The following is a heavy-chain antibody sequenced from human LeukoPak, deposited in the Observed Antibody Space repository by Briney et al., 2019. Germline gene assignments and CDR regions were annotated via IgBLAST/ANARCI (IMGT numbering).Heavy chain of an antibody. D-gene: IGHD4-11*01. CDR3: ARVTMTTTSFDY. V-gene: IGHV1-2*02. CDR2: INPNSGGT. Sequence: ASVKVSCKASGYTFTGYYMHWVRQAPGQGLEWMGWINPNSGGTNYAQKFQGRVTMTRDTSISTAYMELSRLRSDDTAVYYCARVTMTTTSFDYWGQGTLVTVSS. J-gene: IGHJ4*02. CDR1: GYTFTGYY.